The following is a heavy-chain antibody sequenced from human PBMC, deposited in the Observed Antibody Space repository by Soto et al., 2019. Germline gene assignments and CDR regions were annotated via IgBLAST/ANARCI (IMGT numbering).Heavy chain of an antibody. CDR3: TGDDVHCSGGRGYGVPMGV. V-gene: IGHV3-66*01. CDR2: IQSGGST. J-gene: IGHJ6*04. Sequence: EVQLVESGGGLVQPGGSLRLSCAASGFTVSSKYMSWVRQAPGKGLEWVLLIQSGGSTYYAGSVKGRFTISRDNSENTLFLQMNRLRVEDTAVYYGTGDDVHCSGGRGYGVPMGVWGKGTTVTVSA. D-gene: IGHD2-15*01. CDR1: GFTVSSKY.